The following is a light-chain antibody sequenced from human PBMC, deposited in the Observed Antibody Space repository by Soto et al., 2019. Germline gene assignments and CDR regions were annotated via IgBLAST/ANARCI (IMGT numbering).Light chain of an antibody. J-gene: IGKJ5*01. CDR3: QQYNSWPPIT. CDR1: QSVSSN. Sequence: EIVMTQSPATLSVSPGESATLSCRASQSVSSNLAWHQQKPGQAPRILMYDASTRATGISARFSGSGSGTEFTLTISSLQSEDFVVYYCQQYNSWPPITFGQGTRLEI. CDR2: DAS. V-gene: IGKV3-15*01.